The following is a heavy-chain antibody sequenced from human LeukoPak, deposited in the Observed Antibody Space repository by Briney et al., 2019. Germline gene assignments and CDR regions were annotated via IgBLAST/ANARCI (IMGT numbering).Heavy chain of an antibody. CDR3: AREVTPDSFFDY. J-gene: IGHJ4*02. D-gene: IGHD4-17*01. Sequence: PGGSLRLSCAASGFTFSSYAMSWVRQAPGKGLEWVAVISYDGSNKYYADSVKGRFTISKDNSKNTLYLQMNSLRAEDTAVYYCAREVTPDSFFDYWGQGTLVTVSS. CDR1: GFTFSSYA. V-gene: IGHV3-30-3*01. CDR2: ISYDGSNK.